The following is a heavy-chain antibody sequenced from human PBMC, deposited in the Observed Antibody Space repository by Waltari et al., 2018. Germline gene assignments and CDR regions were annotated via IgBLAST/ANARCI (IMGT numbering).Heavy chain of an antibody. CDR2: AFHGGTT. CDR1: GDSISASRYY. CDR3: AGGYSSGWYAY. V-gene: IGHV4-39*01. Sequence: QLHLQQSGPGLVKPSETLSLTCRVSGDSISASRYYRGWIRQPPGKGLEWIGSAFHGGTTHYNPSLKSRVTISIDTSRNQFSLTLSSVTAADTAVFYCAGGYSSGWYAYWGQGTQVTVPS. J-gene: IGHJ4*02. D-gene: IGHD6-19*01.